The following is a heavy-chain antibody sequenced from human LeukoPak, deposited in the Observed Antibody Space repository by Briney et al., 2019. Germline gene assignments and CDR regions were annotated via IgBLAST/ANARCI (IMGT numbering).Heavy chain of an antibody. D-gene: IGHD6-6*01. CDR1: GFTFSDYY. CDR3: ARDARTKAARIDAFDI. Sequence: PGGSLRLSCAASGFTFSDYYMSWILQAPGKGLEWVSYISSSGSTIYYADSVKGRFTISRDNAKNSLYLQMNSLRAEDTAVYYCARDARTKAARIDAFDIWGQGTMVTVSS. V-gene: IGHV3-11*01. CDR2: ISSSGSTI. J-gene: IGHJ3*02.